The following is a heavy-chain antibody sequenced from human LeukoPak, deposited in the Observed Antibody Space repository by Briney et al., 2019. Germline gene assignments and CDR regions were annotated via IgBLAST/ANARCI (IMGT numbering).Heavy chain of an antibody. CDR1: GYSFTSYW. Sequence: GESLKISCKGSGYSFTSYWIGWVRQMPGKGLEWMGIIYPGDSDTRYSPSFQGQVTISADKSISTAYLQWSSLKASDTAMYYCARTYYYDSSGSRAYDYWGQGTLVIVSS. CDR2: IYPGDSDT. D-gene: IGHD3-22*01. J-gene: IGHJ4*02. V-gene: IGHV5-51*01. CDR3: ARTYYYDSSGSRAYDY.